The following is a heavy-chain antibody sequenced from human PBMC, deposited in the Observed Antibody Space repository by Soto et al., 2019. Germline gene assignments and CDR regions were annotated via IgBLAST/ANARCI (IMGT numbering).Heavy chain of an antibody. Sequence: QVQLVQSGAEVKKPGSSVKVSCKASGGTFSSYTISWVRQAPGQGLEWMGRIIPILGIANYAQKFQGRVTITADKSTSTAYMELRSLRSEDTAVYYSARGRRDSASQAVFDYWGQGTLVTVSS. CDR3: ARGRRDSASQAVFDY. D-gene: IGHD2-15*01. V-gene: IGHV1-69*02. CDR1: GGTFSSYT. CDR2: IIPILGIA. J-gene: IGHJ4*02.